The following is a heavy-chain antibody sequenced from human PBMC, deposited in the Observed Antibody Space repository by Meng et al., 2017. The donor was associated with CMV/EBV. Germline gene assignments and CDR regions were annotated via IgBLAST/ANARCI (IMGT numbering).Heavy chain of an antibody. CDR2: IRYDGSNK. Sequence: GESLKISCAASGFTFSSYSMNWVRQAPGKGLEWVAFIRYDGSNKYYADSVKGRFTISRDNSKNTLYLQMNSLRAEDTAVYYCAKSEPHIVLMPTENYYYYGMDVWGQGTTVTVSS. CDR3: AKSEPHIVLMPTENYYYYGMDV. J-gene: IGHJ6*02. D-gene: IGHD2-8*01. CDR1: GFTFSSYS. V-gene: IGHV3-30*02.